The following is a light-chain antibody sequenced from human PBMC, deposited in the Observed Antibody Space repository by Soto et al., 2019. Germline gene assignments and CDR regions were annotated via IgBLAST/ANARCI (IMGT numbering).Light chain of an antibody. CDR3: AAWDDSLNMV. J-gene: IGLJ2*01. CDR2: SNN. CDR1: SSNIGNNY. Sequence: QAVVTQPPSASGTPGQRVTISCSGSSSNIGNNYVYWYQHLPGTAPKLLIYSNNQRPSGVPDRFSASKSGSSASLAISGLRSEDEADYYCAAWDDSLNMVFGGGTKLTVL. V-gene: IGLV1-47*02.